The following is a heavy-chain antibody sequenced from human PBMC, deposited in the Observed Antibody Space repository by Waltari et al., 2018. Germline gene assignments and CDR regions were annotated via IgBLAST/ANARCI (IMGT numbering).Heavy chain of an antibody. V-gene: IGHV3-48*03. CDR1: GFHSKSSE. D-gene: IGHD1-26*01. CDR2: ISTSGNSA. CDR3: ARRSRFSGSPLGH. Sequence: EVQLVESGGGLVQPGGSIGLPCATSGFHSKSSEMNWVRQAPGKGLEWVSYISTSGNSANYADSVKGRFSISRDNAKNSVDLQMNSLRAEDTAVYYCARRSRFSGSPLGHWGQGSLVIVSS. J-gene: IGHJ1*01.